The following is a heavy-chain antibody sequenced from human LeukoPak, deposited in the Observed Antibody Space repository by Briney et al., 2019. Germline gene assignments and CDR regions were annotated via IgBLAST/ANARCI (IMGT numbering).Heavy chain of an antibody. CDR1: GYSFGSDYC. CDR2: IYHDGST. CDR3: ASGPPADYSDY. Sequence: SSETLSLTCAVSGYSFGSDYCSGWIRQPPGKGLEWIGSIYHDGSTYYNPSLKSRVTISVDTSKTQFSLSLRSVTAADTAVYYCASGPPADYSDYWGQGSLVIVSS. J-gene: IGHJ4*02. V-gene: IGHV4-38-2*01.